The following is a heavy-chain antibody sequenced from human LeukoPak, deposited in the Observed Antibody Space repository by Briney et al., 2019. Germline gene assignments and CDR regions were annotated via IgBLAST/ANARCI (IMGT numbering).Heavy chain of an antibody. CDR2: IIPILGIA. J-gene: IGHJ4*02. Sequence: SVKVSCKASGGTFSSYTISWVRQAPGQGLEWMGRIIPILGIANYAQKFQGRVTITADKSTSTAYMELSSLRSEDTAGYYCARGIDSSGVDYWGQGTLVTVSS. CDR3: ARGIDSSGVDY. CDR1: GGTFSSYT. D-gene: IGHD6-19*01. V-gene: IGHV1-69*02.